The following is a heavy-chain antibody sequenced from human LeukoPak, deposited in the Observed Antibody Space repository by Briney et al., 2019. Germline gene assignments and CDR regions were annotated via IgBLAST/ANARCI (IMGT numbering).Heavy chain of an antibody. D-gene: IGHD6-13*01. CDR1: GFTFSSYA. CDR2: ISYDGSNK. J-gene: IGHJ4*02. Sequence: PGGSLRLSCAASGFTFSSYAMHWVRQAPGKGLEWVAVISYDGSNKYYADSVKGRFTISRDNSKNTLYLQMNSLRAEDTAVYYCAKDWVSGSSWYSDYWGQGTLVTVSS. CDR3: AKDWVSGSSWYSDY. V-gene: IGHV3-30*04.